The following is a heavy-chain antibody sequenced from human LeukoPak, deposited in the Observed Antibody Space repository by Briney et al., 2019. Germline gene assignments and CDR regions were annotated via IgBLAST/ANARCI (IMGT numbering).Heavy chain of an antibody. Sequence: ASVKVSCKASGYTFTSYDINWVRQATGQGLEWMGWMNPNSGNTGYAQKFQGRVTMTRNTSISTAYMELSSLRSEDTAVYYCARRLAAAGTRKKRGLDYWGQGTLVTVSS. V-gene: IGHV1-8*01. J-gene: IGHJ4*02. CDR2: MNPNSGNT. CDR3: ARRLAAAGTRKKRGLDY. D-gene: IGHD6-13*01. CDR1: GYTFTSYD.